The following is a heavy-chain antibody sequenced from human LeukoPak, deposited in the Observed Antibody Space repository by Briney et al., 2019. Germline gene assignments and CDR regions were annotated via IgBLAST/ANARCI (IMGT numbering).Heavy chain of an antibody. CDR2: ISSSSSYI. D-gene: IGHD1-26*01. V-gene: IGHV3-21*01. CDR1: GFTFSSYS. J-gene: IGHJ6*02. CDR3: TVPRIVGATPGLYYGMDV. Sequence: GGSLRLSCAASGFTFSSYSMNWVRQAPGKGLEWVSSISSSSSYIYYADSVKGRFTISRDNAKNSLYLQMNSLRAEDTAVYYCTVPRIVGATPGLYYGMDVWGQGTAVTVSS.